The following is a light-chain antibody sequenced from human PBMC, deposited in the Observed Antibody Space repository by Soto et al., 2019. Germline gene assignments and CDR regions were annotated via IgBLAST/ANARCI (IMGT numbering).Light chain of an antibody. J-gene: IGKJ3*01. Sequence: DIQMTQSPSSLSASVGDRVTITCRASQSISNYLNSYQQKPGKAPKLLIYAASSLQSGVPSRFSGSGSGTDFTLTISSLQPEDFATYSCQQSYTTLFTFGPGTNVDN. CDR2: AAS. CDR3: QQSYTTLFT. V-gene: IGKV1-39*01. CDR1: QSISNY.